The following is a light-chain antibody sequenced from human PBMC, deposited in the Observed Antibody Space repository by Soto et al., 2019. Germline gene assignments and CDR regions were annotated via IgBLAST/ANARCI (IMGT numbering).Light chain of an antibody. V-gene: IGKV3-15*01. J-gene: IGKJ1*01. CDR3: QQYNNWPKGM. CDR2: ATS. CDR1: QSVGSN. Sequence: EIVMTQSPATLSVSPGERATLSCRASQSVGSNLAWYQQKPGQAPRLLIFATSARATGIPARFSGGGSGTEFTLTISSLQSEDFAVYYCQQYNNWPKGMCGQGTKVDIK.